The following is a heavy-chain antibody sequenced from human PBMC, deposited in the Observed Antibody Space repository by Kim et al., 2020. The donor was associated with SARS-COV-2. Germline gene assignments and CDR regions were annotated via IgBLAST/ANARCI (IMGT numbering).Heavy chain of an antibody. Sequence: ASVKVSCKASGYTFTSYGISWVRQAPGQGLEWMGWISAYNGNTNYAQKLQGRVTMTTDTSTSTAYMELRSLRSDDTAVYYCARAGDSGSYYWGRYYMDVWGKGTTVTVSS. V-gene: IGHV1-18*01. CDR1: GYTFTSYG. CDR3: ARAGDSGSYYWGRYYMDV. CDR2: ISAYNGNT. D-gene: IGHD1-26*01. J-gene: IGHJ6*03.